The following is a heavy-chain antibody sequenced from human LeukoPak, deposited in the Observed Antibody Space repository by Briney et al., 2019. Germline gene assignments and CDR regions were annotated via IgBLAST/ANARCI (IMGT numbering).Heavy chain of an antibody. V-gene: IGHV4-61*01. D-gene: IGHD1-14*01. CDR1: GGSVSSGSYY. Sequence: SETLSLTCTVSGGSVSSGSYYWRWIRQPPGKGLEWMGYIFYSGSTNYNPSLKSRVTISVDTSRNQFSLKLSSVTAADTAVYYCARTNYYYGMDVWGQGTTVTVSS. CDR2: IFYSGST. CDR3: ARTNYYYGMDV. J-gene: IGHJ6*02.